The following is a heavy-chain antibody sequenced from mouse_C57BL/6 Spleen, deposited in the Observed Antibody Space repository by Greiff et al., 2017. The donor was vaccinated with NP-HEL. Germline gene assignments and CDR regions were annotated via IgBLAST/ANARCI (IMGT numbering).Heavy chain of an antibody. CDR2: IWSGGST. Sequence: QVQLQQSGPGLVQPSQSLSITCTVSGFSLTSYGVHWVRQPPGKGLEWLGVIWSGGSTDYNAAFISRLSISKDNSKSQVFFKMNSLQADDTAIYYCAKDPYYYGSSLWYFDVWGTGTTVTVSS. D-gene: IGHD1-1*01. CDR3: AKDPYYYGSSLWYFDV. J-gene: IGHJ1*03. CDR1: GFSLTSYG. V-gene: IGHV2-4*01.